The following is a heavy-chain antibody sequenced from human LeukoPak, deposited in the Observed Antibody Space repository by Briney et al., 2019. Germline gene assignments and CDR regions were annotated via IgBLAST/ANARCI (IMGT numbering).Heavy chain of an antibody. CDR3: ARVGSGWSTVGLGAIDI. J-gene: IGHJ3*02. Sequence: GGSLRLSCTASGFTFSSYSMNWVRQAPGKGLEWVSSISTSSSYIYYADSVKGRFTISRDNARNSLYLQMKSMRAEDTAVYYFARVGSGWSTVGLGAIDIWGQGTMVTVSS. CDR1: GFTFSSYS. V-gene: IGHV3-21*01. CDR2: ISTSSSYI. D-gene: IGHD6-19*01.